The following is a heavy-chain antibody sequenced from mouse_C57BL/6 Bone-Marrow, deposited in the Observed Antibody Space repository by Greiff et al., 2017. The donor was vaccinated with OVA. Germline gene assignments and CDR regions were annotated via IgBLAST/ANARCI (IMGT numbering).Heavy chain of an antibody. Sequence: EVQGVESGEGLVKPGGSLKLSCAASGFTFSSYAMSWVRQTPEKRLEWVAYISSGGDYIYYADTVKGRFTISRDNARNTLDLQMSSLKSEDTAMYYCTRDRLGQAYWGQGTLVTVSA. D-gene: IGHD4-1*01. CDR1: GFTFSSYA. CDR2: ISSGGDYI. V-gene: IGHV5-9-1*02. CDR3: TRDRLGQAY. J-gene: IGHJ3*01.